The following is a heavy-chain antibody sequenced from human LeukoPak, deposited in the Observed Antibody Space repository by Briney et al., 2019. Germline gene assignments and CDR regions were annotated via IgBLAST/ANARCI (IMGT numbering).Heavy chain of an antibody. J-gene: IGHJ1*01. V-gene: IGHV3-30*04. Sequence: QSGGSLRLSCAASGFTFSDYAMHWVRQAPGKGLEWVAVISHDGGKNYYADSVQGRFTISRDNSKNPLYLQMNSLRTEDTAVYYCARADDSSGHYPSGGHWGQGTLVTVSS. CDR2: ISHDGGKN. CDR3: ARADDSSGHYPSGGH. CDR1: GFTFSDYA. D-gene: IGHD3-22*01.